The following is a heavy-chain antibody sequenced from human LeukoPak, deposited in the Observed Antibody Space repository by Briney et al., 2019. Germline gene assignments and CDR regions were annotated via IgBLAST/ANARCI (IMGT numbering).Heavy chain of an antibody. CDR3: ATDVVVAPDAFDI. J-gene: IGHJ3*02. CDR2: IKQDGSEK. D-gene: IGHD2-21*01. Sequence: PGGPLRLSCAASGFTFSSYWMSWVRQAPGKGLEWVANIKQDGSEKYYVDSVKGRFTISRDNAKNSLYLQMNSLRAEDTAVYYCATDVVVAPDAFDIWGQGTMVTVSS. CDR1: GFTFSSYW. V-gene: IGHV3-7*01.